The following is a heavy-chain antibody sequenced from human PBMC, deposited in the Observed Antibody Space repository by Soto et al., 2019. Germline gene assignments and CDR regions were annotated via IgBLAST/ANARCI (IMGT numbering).Heavy chain of an antibody. J-gene: IGHJ5*02. CDR1: GGSISSYY. Sequence: SETLSLTCTVSGGSISSYYWSWIRQPPGKGLEWIGYSYYSGSTNYNPSLKSRVTISVDTSKNQFSLKLSSVTAADTAVYYCAGDYGGNFNWFDPWGQGTLVTVSS. D-gene: IGHD4-17*01. V-gene: IGHV4-59*01. CDR3: AGDYGGNFNWFDP. CDR2: SYYSGST.